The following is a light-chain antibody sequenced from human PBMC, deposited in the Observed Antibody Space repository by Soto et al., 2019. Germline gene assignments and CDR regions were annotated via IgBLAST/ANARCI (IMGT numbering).Light chain of an antibody. CDR2: KAS. J-gene: IGKJ1*01. V-gene: IGKV1-5*03. CDR3: QQYNSYPWT. Sequence: DIQITQSPPTLCSSLVDKVTIACRASQSISSWLAWYQQKPGKAPKLLIYKASTLESGVPSNFSGSGSGTEFTLSISSLQPEDFVTYYCQQYNSYPWTFGQGTKVDIK. CDR1: QSISSW.